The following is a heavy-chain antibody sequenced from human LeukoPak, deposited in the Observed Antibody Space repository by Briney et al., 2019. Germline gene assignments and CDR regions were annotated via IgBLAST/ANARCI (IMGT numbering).Heavy chain of an antibody. Sequence: SETLSLTCTVSGGSISSYYWSWIRQPAGKGLEWIGRIYTSGSTNYNPSLKSRVTMSVDTSKNQFSLKLSSVTAADTAVYYCARAEDYYGSGSYSDYWGQGTLVTVSS. CDR1: GGSISSYY. CDR2: IYTSGST. CDR3: ARAEDYYGSGSYSDY. D-gene: IGHD3-10*01. V-gene: IGHV4-4*07. J-gene: IGHJ4*02.